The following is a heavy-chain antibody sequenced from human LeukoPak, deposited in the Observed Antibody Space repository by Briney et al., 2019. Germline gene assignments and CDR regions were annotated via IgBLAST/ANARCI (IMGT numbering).Heavy chain of an antibody. CDR1: GGTFSSYA. Sequence: ASVKVSCKASGGTFSSYAISWVRQAPGQGLEWMGWISAYNGNTNYAQKLQGRVTMTTDTSTSTAYMELRSLRSDDTAVYYCAREDVEPDVKYYYGMDVWGQGTTVTVSS. CDR3: AREDVEPDVKYYYGMDV. D-gene: IGHD2-2*01. J-gene: IGHJ6*02. V-gene: IGHV1-18*01. CDR2: ISAYNGNT.